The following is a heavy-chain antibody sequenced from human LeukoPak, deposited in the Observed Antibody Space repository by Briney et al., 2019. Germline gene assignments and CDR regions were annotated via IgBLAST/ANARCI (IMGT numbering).Heavy chain of an antibody. CDR3: TKPQPGAFEV. CDR2: INTNSGAT. V-gene: IGHV1-2*02. D-gene: IGHD2-2*01. Sequence: GASVKVSCKASGYTFTGYYMHWVRQAPGQGLEWMGWINTNSGATNYAQNFQGRVTMTRDTSISTAYMELSSLRSDDTALYYCTKPQPGAFEVWGQGTMVTVSS. CDR1: GYTFTGYY. J-gene: IGHJ3*01.